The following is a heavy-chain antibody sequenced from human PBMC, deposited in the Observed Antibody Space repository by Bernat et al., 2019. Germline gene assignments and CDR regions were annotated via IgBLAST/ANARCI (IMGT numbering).Heavy chain of an antibody. CDR2: IYYSGST. V-gene: IGHV4-59*12. J-gene: IGHJ5*02. CDR3: ARAPAGVADFDWLLYDSWFDP. D-gene: IGHD3-9*01. CDR1: GGSISSYY. Sequence: QVQLQESGPGLVKPSETLSLTCTVSGGSISSYYWSWIRQPPGKGLEWIGYIYYSGSTNYNPSLKSRVTISVDTSKNQSSLQLSYVTAADPAVYYCARAPAGVADFDWLLYDSWFDPWGQGTLVTVSS.